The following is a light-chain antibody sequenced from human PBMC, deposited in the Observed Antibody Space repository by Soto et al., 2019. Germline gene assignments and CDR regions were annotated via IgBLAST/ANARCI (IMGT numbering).Light chain of an antibody. CDR1: QSVSSN. Sequence: EIVMTQSPATLSVSPGERATLSCRASQSVSSNLALYQQKPGQAPRLLIYGASTRATGIPARFSGSGSGTEFTLTISRLQSEDFAVYYCQQYNNWPPLTFGGGTKVEIK. V-gene: IGKV3-15*01. CDR3: QQYNNWPPLT. CDR2: GAS. J-gene: IGKJ4*01.